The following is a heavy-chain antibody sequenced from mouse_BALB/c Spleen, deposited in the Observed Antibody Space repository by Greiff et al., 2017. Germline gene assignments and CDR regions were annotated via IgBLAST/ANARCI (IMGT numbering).Heavy chain of an antibody. CDR2: ISDGGSYT. J-gene: IGHJ3*01. V-gene: IGHV5-4*02. CDR1: GFTFSDYY. D-gene: IGHD2-4*01. Sequence: EVKLMESGGGLVKPGGSLKLSCAASGFTFSDYYMYWVRQTPEKRLEWVATISDGGSYTYYPDSVKGRFTISRDNAKNNLYLQMSSLKSEDTAMYYCARGDYDYEGFAYWGQGTLVTVSA. CDR3: ARGDYDYEGFAY.